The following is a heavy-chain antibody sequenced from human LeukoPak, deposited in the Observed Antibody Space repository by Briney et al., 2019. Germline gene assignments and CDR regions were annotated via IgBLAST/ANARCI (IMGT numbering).Heavy chain of an antibody. CDR1: GGSFSGYY. D-gene: IGHD1-14*01. Sequence: SVTLSLTCAVYGGSFSGYYWSWIRQPPGKGLEWIGEINHSGSTNYNPSLKSRVTISVDTSKNQFSLKLSSVTAADTAVYYCARVVYRAFDIWGQGTMVTVSS. CDR2: INHSGST. V-gene: IGHV4-34*01. J-gene: IGHJ3*02. CDR3: ARVVYRAFDI.